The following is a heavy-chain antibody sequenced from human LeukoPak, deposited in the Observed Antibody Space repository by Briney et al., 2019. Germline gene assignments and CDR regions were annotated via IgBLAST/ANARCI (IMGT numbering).Heavy chain of an antibody. CDR1: GFTFSNYA. CDR2: ISGNGAVT. CDR3: ARIGGSSPTDY. V-gene: IGHV3-23*01. Sequence: GGSLRLSCAASGFTFSNYATTWVRQAPGKGLEWVSSISGNGAVTFYTDSVRGRFTISKDNSKNTLYLQMNSLRAEDTALCYCARIGGSSPTDYWGQGTLVTVSS. J-gene: IGHJ4*02. D-gene: IGHD1-26*01.